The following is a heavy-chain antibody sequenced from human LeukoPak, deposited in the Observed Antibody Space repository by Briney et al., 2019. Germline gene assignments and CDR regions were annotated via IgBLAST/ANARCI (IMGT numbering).Heavy chain of an antibody. V-gene: IGHV4-59*12. Sequence: SETLSLTCTVSGGSISNYYWTWIRQPPGKGLEWIGYIYYSGSTNYNPSLKSRVTISVDTSKNQFSLKLSSVTAADTAVYYCASSRGIPPYYYYGMDVWGQGTAVTVSS. J-gene: IGHJ6*02. CDR1: GGSISNYY. CDR2: IYYSGST. CDR3: ASSRGIPPYYYYGMDV.